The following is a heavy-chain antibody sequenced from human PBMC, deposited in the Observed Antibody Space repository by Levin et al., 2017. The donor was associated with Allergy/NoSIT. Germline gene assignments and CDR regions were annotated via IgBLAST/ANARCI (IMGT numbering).Heavy chain of an antibody. CDR2: IYYSGST. V-gene: IGHV4-30-4*01. Sequence: SETLSLTCTVSGGSISSGDYYWSWIRQPPGKGLEWIGYIYYSGSTYYNPSLKSRVTISVDTSKNQFSLKLSSVTAADTAVYYCARGGGELSNWFDPWGQGTLVTVSS. J-gene: IGHJ5*02. D-gene: IGHD2-15*01. CDR3: ARGGGELSNWFDP. CDR1: GGSISSGDYY.